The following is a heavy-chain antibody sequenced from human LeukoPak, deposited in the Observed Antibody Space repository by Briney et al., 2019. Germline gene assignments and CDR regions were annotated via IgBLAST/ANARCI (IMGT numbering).Heavy chain of an antibody. J-gene: IGHJ4*02. CDR3: ARVAGTLDY. V-gene: IGHV4-59*01. Sequence: SETLSLTCTVSGGSISSYYWSWIRQPPGKGLEWIGYIYYSGSTNYNPSLKSRVTISVDTPKNQFSLKLSSVTAADTAVYYCARVAGTLDYWGQGTLVTVSS. CDR2: IYYSGST. CDR1: GGSISSYY. D-gene: IGHD1-14*01.